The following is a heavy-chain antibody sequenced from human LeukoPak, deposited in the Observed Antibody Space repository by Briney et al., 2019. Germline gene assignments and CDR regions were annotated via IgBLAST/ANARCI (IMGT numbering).Heavy chain of an antibody. CDR2: TSSDLNVK. V-gene: IGHV3-30*03. CDR3: AREGYYGSGSPPSLYFDY. D-gene: IGHD3-10*01. J-gene: IGHJ4*02. Sequence: GRSLRLSCAASGFSFSSCGMHWVRQTPDKGLEWVAVTSSDLNVKLYADSVKGRFTISRDNSRSTLYLQMNSLRPEDTAIYYCAREGYYGSGSPPSLYFDYWGQGTLVTVSS. CDR1: GFSFSSCG.